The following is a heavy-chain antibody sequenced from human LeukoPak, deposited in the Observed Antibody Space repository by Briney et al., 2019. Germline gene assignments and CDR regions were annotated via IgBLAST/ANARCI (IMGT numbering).Heavy chain of an antibody. D-gene: IGHD1-14*01. Sequence: PGGSLRLSCAASGFTFSTYTMNWVRQAPGKGLEWVSYISSSSSTIYYTNSVKGRFTISRDNAKSSLYLHMNSLRDEDAAVYYCGRERTGPIDYLGQGTLVTVSS. CDR2: ISSSSSTI. V-gene: IGHV3-48*02. CDR1: GFTFSTYT. CDR3: GRERTGPIDY. J-gene: IGHJ4*02.